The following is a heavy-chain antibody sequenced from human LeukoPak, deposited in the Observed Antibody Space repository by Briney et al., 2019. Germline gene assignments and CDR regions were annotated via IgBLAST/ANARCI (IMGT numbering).Heavy chain of an antibody. CDR1: GYTFTSYG. J-gene: IGHJ2*01. CDR2: INPNSGGT. V-gene: IGHV1-2*04. CDR3: ARGVGATRLPDL. D-gene: IGHD1-26*01. Sequence: GASVKVSCKASGYTFTSYGISWVRQAPGQGLEWMGWINPNSGGTNYAQKFQGWVTMTRDTSISTAYMELSRLRSDDTAVYYCARGVGATRLPDLWGRGTLVTVSS.